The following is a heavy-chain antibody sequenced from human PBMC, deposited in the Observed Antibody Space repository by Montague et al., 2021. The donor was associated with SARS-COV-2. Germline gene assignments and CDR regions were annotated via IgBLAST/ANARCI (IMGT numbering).Heavy chain of an antibody. CDR3: AHRDSGRIAAAGFDY. V-gene: IGHV2-5*02. D-gene: IGHD6-13*01. Sequence: PALVKPTQTLTLTCTFSGFSLSTSGVGVGWIRQPPGKALEWLALXYWDDDKRYSPSLKGRLTITKDTSKNQVVLTMTNMGPADTATYYCAHRDSGRIAAAGFDYWGQGTLVTVSS. J-gene: IGHJ4*02. CDR2: XYWDDDK. CDR1: GFSLSTSGVG.